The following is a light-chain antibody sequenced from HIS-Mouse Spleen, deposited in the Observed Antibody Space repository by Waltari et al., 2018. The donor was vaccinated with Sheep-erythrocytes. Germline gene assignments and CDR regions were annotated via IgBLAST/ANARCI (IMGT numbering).Light chain of an antibody. J-gene: IGLJ2*01. CDR3: CSYAGSCTFVV. Sequence: QSALTQPRAVSGSPGQSSTISCTGTSSDVGGYNYVSWYQQHPGKDPKLMVYDVSKRPLGAPDRFSGSKTGHTGSLPISGLQAEDEADCYCCSYAGSCTFVVFGGGTKLTVL. V-gene: IGLV2-11*01. CDR1: SSDVGGYNY. CDR2: DVS.